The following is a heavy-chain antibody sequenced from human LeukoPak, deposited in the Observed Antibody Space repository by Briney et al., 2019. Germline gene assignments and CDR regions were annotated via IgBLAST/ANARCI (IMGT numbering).Heavy chain of an antibody. CDR2: ITSSGGST. J-gene: IGHJ3*01. D-gene: IGHD3-10*01. Sequence: GGSLRLSCAASGFTFSSYAMSWVRQAPGKGLEWVSAITSSGGSTYYADSVKGRFTMSRDNSRNTLYLQMDSLRAEDTAIYYCAKDRSGSFLSWGQGTVVTVSS. V-gene: IGHV3-23*01. CDR3: AKDRSGSFLS. CDR1: GFTFSSYA.